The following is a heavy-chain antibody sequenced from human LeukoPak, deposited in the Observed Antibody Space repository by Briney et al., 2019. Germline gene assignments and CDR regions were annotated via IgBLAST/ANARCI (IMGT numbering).Heavy chain of an antibody. CDR2: TRNKANSYTT. D-gene: IGHD1-26*01. V-gene: IGHV3-72*01. CDR3: ARGGYLDAFDI. J-gene: IGHJ3*02. Sequence: PGGSLRLSCAASGFTFSSYAMDWVRQAPGKGLEWVGRTRNKANSYTTEYAASVKGRFTISRDDSKNSLYLQMNSLKTEDTAVYYCARGGYLDAFDIWGQGTMVTVSS. CDR1: GFTFSSYA.